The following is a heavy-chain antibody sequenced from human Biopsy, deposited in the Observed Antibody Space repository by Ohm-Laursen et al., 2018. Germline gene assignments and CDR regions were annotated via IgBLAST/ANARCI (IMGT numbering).Heavy chain of an antibody. CDR3: ARDTRWSPYHMDV. Sequence: SLRLSCSASGFTFNNYGMQWVRQAPGKGPEWVAVSSYDGSNTYHADSVRGRFTISRDNSKNTLYLQMNSLRADDTAVYYCARDTRWSPYHMDVWGQGTTVTVSS. CDR2: SSYDGSNT. V-gene: IGHV3-30*03. CDR1: GFTFNNYG. D-gene: IGHD4-23*01. J-gene: IGHJ6*02.